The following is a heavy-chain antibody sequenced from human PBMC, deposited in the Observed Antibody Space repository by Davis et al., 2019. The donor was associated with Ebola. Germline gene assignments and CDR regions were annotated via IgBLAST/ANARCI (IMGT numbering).Heavy chain of an antibody. CDR2: IIPILGRA. Sequence: SVKVSCKASGGTLNNYAFTWVRQAPGQGLEWMGGIIPILGRANNAQRFQGRVSITVDESTSTVYMELRSLRSEDTAVFYCARGPLDYYGPQSYIYYGMDVWGQGTTVTVSS. CDR1: GGTLNNYA. D-gene: IGHD3-10*01. J-gene: IGHJ6*02. V-gene: IGHV1-69*10. CDR3: ARGPLDYYGPQSYIYYGMDV.